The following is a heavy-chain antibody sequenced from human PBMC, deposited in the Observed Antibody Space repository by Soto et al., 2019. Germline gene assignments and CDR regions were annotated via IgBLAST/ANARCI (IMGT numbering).Heavy chain of an antibody. Sequence: ASVKVSCKTSGYTFSSYGISWVRQAPGQGLEWLGWISAYNGNTNYAQNVQDRVTVTRDTSTSTAYMELRSLRSDDTAMYYCARDCSGTGCRMNTFDNWGQGTLVTVSS. CDR3: ARDCSGTGCRMNTFDN. D-gene: IGHD2-2*01. CDR1: GYTFSSYG. J-gene: IGHJ4*02. V-gene: IGHV1-18*01. CDR2: ISAYNGNT.